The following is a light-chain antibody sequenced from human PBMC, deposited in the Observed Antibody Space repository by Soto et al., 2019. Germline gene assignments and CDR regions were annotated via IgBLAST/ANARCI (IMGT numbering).Light chain of an antibody. J-gene: IGKJ1*01. CDR3: QQYGRTWWT. CDR1: QSVSSSY. CDR2: GRP. V-gene: IGKV3-20*01. Sequence: EIVFTQSPGSLSLSPGERDTLSCRACQSVSSSYLAWYQQKRGEAARLLIDGRPSRATAIPDWFGGSGTGTDFSLTISRRESEDWAVYYCQQYGRTWWTFGQGTKV.